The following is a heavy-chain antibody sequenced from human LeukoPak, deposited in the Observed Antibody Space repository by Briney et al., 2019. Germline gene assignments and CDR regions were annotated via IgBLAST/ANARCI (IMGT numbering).Heavy chain of an antibody. CDR2: IYYSGST. Sequence: MSSQTLSLTCTVSGRSISSGVNYWTWIRQHPGKGLEWIGYIYYSGSTYYNPSLKSRVTISVDTSNNQFSLKLSSVTAADTAVYYCARDQAAAGHIDYWGQGTLATVSS. CDR1: GRSISSGVNY. V-gene: IGHV4-31*03. CDR3: ARDQAAAGHIDY. J-gene: IGHJ4*02. D-gene: IGHD6-13*01.